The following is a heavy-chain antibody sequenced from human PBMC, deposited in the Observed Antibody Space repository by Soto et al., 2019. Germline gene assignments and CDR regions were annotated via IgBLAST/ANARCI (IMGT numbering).Heavy chain of an antibody. CDR1: GGTFSSYA. CDR3: ARDHEDELRCCAWLSSSRAEYFQH. CDR2: IIPIFGTA. J-gene: IGHJ1*01. Sequence: QVQLVQSGAEVKKPGSSVKVSCKASGGTFSSYAISWVRQAPGQGLEWMGGIIPIFGTANYAQKFQGRVTITANESTSTAYMELSSLRSEDTAVYYCARDHEDELRCCAWLSSSRAEYFQHWGQGTLVTVSS. D-gene: IGHD3-9*01. V-gene: IGHV1-69*12.